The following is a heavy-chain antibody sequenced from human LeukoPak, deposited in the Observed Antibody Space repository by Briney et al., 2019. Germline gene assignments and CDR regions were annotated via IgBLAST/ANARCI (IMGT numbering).Heavy chain of an antibody. Sequence: GGSLRLSCAASGFTFSDYYMSWIRQAPGKGLEWVSYISSSGSTIYYADSVKGRSTISRDNSKNTLYLQMNSLRAEDTAVYYCAKDPKYSSGWYFDYWGQGTLVTVSS. CDR1: GFTFSDYY. CDR2: ISSSGSTI. D-gene: IGHD6-19*01. V-gene: IGHV3-11*01. CDR3: AKDPKYSSGWYFDY. J-gene: IGHJ4*02.